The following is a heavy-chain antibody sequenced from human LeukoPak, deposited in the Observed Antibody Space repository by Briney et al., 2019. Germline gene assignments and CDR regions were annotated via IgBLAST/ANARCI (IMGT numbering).Heavy chain of an antibody. Sequence: GGSLRLSCAASGFTFSSYWMSWVRQAPGKGLEWVAHIKQDGSEKYYVDSVKGGFTISRDKAKNSLYLQMNSLRAEDTAVYYCARGSSGWYLGSYGMDVWGKGTTVTVSS. CDR1: GFTFSSYW. CDR2: IKQDGSEK. V-gene: IGHV3-7*03. CDR3: ARGSSGWYLGSYGMDV. J-gene: IGHJ6*04. D-gene: IGHD6-19*01.